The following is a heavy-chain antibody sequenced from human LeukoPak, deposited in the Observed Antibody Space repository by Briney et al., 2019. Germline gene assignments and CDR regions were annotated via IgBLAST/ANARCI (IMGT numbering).Heavy chain of an antibody. J-gene: IGHJ4*02. CDR3: ARDFRDCRAYAAYFDS. D-gene: IGHD2-21*02. CDR2: ILYDGTNQ. CDR1: GFTFSTYA. Sequence: GGSLRLSCAASGFTFSTYAMHWVRQAPGKGLEWVAVILYDGTNQYYADSVKGRFTISRDNSRNTLYLQMNSLKVEETAVYYCARDFRDCRAYAAYFDSWGEGTLVSVST. V-gene: IGHV3-30-3*01.